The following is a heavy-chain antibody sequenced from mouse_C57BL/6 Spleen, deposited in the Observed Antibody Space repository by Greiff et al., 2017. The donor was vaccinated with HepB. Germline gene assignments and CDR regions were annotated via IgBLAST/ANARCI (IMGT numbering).Heavy chain of an antibody. D-gene: IGHD1-1*01. Sequence: VQLQQSVAELVRPGASVKLSCTASGFNIKNTYMHWVKQRPEQGLEWIGRIDPANGNTKYAPKFQGKATITADTSSNTAYLQLSSLTSEDTAIDYCARDYGSSYVDWYVDVWGTGTTVTVSS. J-gene: IGHJ1*03. CDR2: IDPANGNT. CDR1: GFNIKNTY. CDR3: ARDYGSSYVDWYVDV. V-gene: IGHV14-3*01.